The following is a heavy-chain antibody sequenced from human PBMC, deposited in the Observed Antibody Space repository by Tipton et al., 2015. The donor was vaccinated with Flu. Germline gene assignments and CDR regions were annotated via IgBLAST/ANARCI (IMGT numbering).Heavy chain of an antibody. CDR3: SRDRS. CDR2: IYYSGST. CDR1: GGPISSGGAY. Sequence: TLSLTCSVSGGPISSGGAYWSWFRQHPGKGLEWIGCIYYSGSTYYNPSLESRVYISVDTSKNQFSLNLNSVTAEDTAMYYCSRDRSWGQGILVTVSS. V-gene: IGHV4-31*03. J-gene: IGHJ5*02.